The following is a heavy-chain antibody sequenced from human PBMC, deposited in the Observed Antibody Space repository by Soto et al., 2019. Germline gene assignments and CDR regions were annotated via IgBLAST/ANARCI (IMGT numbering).Heavy chain of an antibody. CDR3: VKGRGSYEVKFGMDV. D-gene: IGHD6-25*01. CDR2: VDCNSGST. Sequence: GGSLRLSCAASGFTFDDFGMHWVRQAPGKGLEWVSGVDCNSGSTAYADSVKGRFTISRDNARNSLYLQMNSLRAEDTALYYCVKGRGSYEVKFGMDVRGKGTTVTV. V-gene: IGHV3-9*01. J-gene: IGHJ6*04. CDR1: GFTFDDFG.